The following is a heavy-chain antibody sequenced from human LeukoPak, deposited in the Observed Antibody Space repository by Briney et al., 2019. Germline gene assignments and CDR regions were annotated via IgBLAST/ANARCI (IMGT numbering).Heavy chain of an antibody. V-gene: IGHV3-23*01. CDR1: GFTFSNYA. CDR2: ISGSGGST. CDR3: ARDTSGYSSSWYPY. Sequence: GASLRLSCAASGFTFSNYAMSWVRQAPGKGLEWVSAISGSGGSTYYADSVKGRFTISRDNSKNTLYLQMNSLRAEDTAVYYCARDTSGYSSSWYPYWGQGTLVTVSS. J-gene: IGHJ4*02. D-gene: IGHD6-13*01.